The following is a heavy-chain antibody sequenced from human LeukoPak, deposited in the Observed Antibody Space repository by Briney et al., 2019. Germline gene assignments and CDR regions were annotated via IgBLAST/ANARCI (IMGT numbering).Heavy chain of an antibody. CDR2: IKPNSGGK. CDR1: GYTFTRFY. J-gene: IGHJ5*02. D-gene: IGHD6-13*01. Sequence: GASVRVSCTASGYTFTRFYMHWARQAPGQGLEGMGWIKPNSGGKNYAQKFQGRVTMTRDTSINTAYMELSSLRSDDTAVFYCARAHLIAAPGYNWFDPWGQGTLVTVSS. V-gene: IGHV1-2*02. CDR3: ARAHLIAAPGYNWFDP.